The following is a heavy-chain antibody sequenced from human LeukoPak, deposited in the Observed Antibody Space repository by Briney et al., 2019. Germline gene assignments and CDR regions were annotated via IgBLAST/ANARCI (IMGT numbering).Heavy chain of an antibody. J-gene: IGHJ4*02. CDR1: GFTFSSYG. CDR3: ARDWYYYDSSGYYYDY. CDR2: ISYDGSSK. D-gene: IGHD3-22*01. V-gene: IGHV3-30*03. Sequence: PGGSLRLSCAASGFTFSSYGMHWVRQAPGKGLEWVAVISYDGSSKYYADSVKGRFTISRDNSKNTLYLQMNSLRAEDTAVYYCARDWYYYDSSGYYYDYWGQGTLVTVSS.